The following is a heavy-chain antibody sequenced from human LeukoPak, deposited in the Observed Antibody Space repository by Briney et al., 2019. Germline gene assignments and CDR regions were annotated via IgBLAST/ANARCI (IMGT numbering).Heavy chain of an antibody. CDR2: IGGSGIRT. D-gene: IGHD3-22*01. CDR1: GFNFNYYA. Sequence: GGSLKLSCAASGFNFNYYAMTWVRQAPGKGLEWVSGIGGSGIRTYYADSVRGRFTISRDNSKNTLYLQMNTLRAEDTAVYFCVEGGAPSYYDGSGDAYFDYWGQGTLVTVSS. J-gene: IGHJ4*02. CDR3: VEGGAPSYYDGSGDAYFDY. V-gene: IGHV3-23*01.